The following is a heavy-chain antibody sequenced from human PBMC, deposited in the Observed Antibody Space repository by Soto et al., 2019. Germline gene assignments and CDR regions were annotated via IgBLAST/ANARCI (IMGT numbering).Heavy chain of an antibody. V-gene: IGHV3-23*01. Sequence: GGSLRLSCAASGFTFSSYAMSWVRQAPGKGLEWVSAISGSGGSTYYADSVKGRFTISRDNSKNTLYLQMNSLRAEDQAVYYWAKDPVNWNYVGESARYYYYYGMDVWGQGTTVTVSS. J-gene: IGHJ6*02. CDR1: GFTFSSYA. D-gene: IGHD1-7*01. CDR3: AKDPVNWNYVGESARYYYYYGMDV. CDR2: ISGSGGST.